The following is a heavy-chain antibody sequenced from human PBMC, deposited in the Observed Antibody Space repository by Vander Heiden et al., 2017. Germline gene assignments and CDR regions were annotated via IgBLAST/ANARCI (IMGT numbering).Heavy chain of an antibody. J-gene: IGHJ2*01. D-gene: IGHD2-2*01. CDR3: ARVASTGYDWYFDL. V-gene: IGHV3-64*02. CDR1: GFTFRSYA. CDR2: ISSNGGST. Sequence: EVQLVESGAGLVQPGGSLSLSCAASGFTFRSYAMHWVRQAPGKGLEYVSAISSNGGSTYYADSVKGRFTISRDNSKNTLYLQMGSLRAEDMAVYYCARVASTGYDWYFDLWGRGTLVTVSS.